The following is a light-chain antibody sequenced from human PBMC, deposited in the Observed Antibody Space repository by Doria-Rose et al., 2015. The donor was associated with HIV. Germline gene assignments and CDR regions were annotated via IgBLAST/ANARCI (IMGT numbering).Light chain of an antibody. CDR1: QSFSSTY. Sequence: TQSPGTLSLSPGERATLSCRASQSFSSTYLARYQQKPGQAPSLLIYDGSTRATGIPDRFSASGSGTDFTLTINRLGPEDFALYYCRQYGTSWTFGQGTKVEI. CDR2: DGS. V-gene: IGKV3-20*01. J-gene: IGKJ1*01. CDR3: RQYGTSWT.